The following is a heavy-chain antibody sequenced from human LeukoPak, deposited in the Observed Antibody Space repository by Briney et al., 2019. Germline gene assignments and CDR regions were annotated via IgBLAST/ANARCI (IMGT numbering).Heavy chain of an antibody. CDR2: VDPEDGET. J-gene: IGHJ4*02. Sequence: ASVKVSCKASGGTFSSYAISWVRQAPGQGLEWMGLVDPEDGETIYAEKFQGRVTITADTSTDTAYMELSSLRSEDTAVYYCATDGGGYWGQGTLVTVSS. D-gene: IGHD3-16*01. CDR1: GGTFSSYA. CDR3: ATDGGGY. V-gene: IGHV1-69-2*01.